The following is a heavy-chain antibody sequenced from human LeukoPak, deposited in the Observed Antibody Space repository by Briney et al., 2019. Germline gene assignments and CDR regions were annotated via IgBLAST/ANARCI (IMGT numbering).Heavy chain of an antibody. CDR3: ARRLHYYDSSGYYL. CDR1: GYTFTSYA. V-gene: IGHV1-3*03. CDR2: INAGNGNT. D-gene: IGHD3-22*01. J-gene: IGHJ4*02. Sequence: ASVKVSCKASGYTFTSYAMHWVRQAPGQRLEWMGWINAGNGNTKYSQEFQGRVTITRDTSVSTAYMELSSLRSEDMAVYYCARRLHYYDSSGYYLWGQGTLVTVSS.